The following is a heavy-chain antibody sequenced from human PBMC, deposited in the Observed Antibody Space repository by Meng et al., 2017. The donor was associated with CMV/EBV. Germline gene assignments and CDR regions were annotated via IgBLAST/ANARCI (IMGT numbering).Heavy chain of an antibody. Sequence: GGSLRLSCAASGFTVSSNYMSWVRQAPGKGLEWVSVIYSGGSTYYADSVKGRFTISRDNSKNTLYLQMNSLRAEDTAVYYCASKGIAAAGHYYYGMDVWGQGTTVTVSS. V-gene: IGHV3-53*01. CDR1: GFTVSSNY. D-gene: IGHD6-13*01. J-gene: IGHJ6*02. CDR3: ASKGIAAAGHYYYGMDV. CDR2: IYSGGST.